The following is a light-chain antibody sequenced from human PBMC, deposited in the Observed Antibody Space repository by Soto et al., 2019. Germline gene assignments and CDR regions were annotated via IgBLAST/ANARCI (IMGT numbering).Light chain of an antibody. CDR1: QSVGSS. V-gene: IGKV3-15*01. J-gene: IGKJ5*01. CDR2: GAS. Sequence: EIVMTPSTATPSVPPWEAAIPSRTASQSVGSSLAWYQQEPGQAPRLLIYGASTRATGIPARFSGSGSGTEFTLTISSLQSEDFAVYFCQQYKNWPPITLGQGTRLEIK. CDR3: QQYKNWPPIT.